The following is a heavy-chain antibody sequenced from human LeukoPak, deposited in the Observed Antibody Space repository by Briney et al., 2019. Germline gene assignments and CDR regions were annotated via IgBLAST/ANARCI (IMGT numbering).Heavy chain of an antibody. J-gene: IGHJ4*02. Sequence: PGGSLRLSCAASGFTFNNYWMHWVRQAPGTGLVWVSRIKGDGGSTDYADSVKGRFTISRDNSKNSLYLQMNSLRTEDTALYYCAKDVGGSYYTPTFDYWGQGTLVTVSS. CDR1: GFTFNNYW. CDR3: AKDVGGSYYTPTFDY. D-gene: IGHD1-26*01. V-gene: IGHV3-74*01. CDR2: IKGDGGST.